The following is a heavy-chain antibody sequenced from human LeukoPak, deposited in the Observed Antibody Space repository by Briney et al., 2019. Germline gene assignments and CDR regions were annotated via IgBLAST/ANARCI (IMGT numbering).Heavy chain of an antibody. Sequence: SETLSLTCTVSGYSISSGYYWGWIRQPPGKGLEWIGSIYHSGSTYYNPSLKSRVTISVDTSKNHFSLKLSSVTAADTAVYYCAVTAYTYGPPMGTWGQGTLVTVSS. J-gene: IGHJ5*02. CDR1: GYSISSGYY. CDR2: IYHSGST. CDR3: AVTAYTYGPPMGT. D-gene: IGHD5-18*01. V-gene: IGHV4-38-2*02.